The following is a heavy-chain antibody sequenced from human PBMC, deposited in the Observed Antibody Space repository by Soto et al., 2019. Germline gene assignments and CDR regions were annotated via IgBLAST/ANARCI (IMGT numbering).Heavy chain of an antibody. J-gene: IGHJ5*02. CDR2: ISSSSSTI. CDR3: ARESRFLEWLSLNWFDP. V-gene: IGHV3-48*02. CDR1: GFTFSSYG. Sequence: GGSLRLSCAASGFTFSSYGMNWVRQAPGKGLEWFSYISSSSSTIYYADSVKGRFTISRDNAKNSLYLQMNSLRDEDTAVYFCARESRFLEWLSLNWFDPWGQGTLVTVSS. D-gene: IGHD3-3*01.